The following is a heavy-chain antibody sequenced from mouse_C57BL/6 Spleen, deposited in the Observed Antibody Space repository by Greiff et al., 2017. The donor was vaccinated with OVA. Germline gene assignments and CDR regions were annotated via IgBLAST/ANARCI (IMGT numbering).Heavy chain of an antibody. CDR2: IDPSDSET. V-gene: IGHV1-52*01. CDR3: ARGIYDGYYLSLDY. J-gene: IGHJ2*01. D-gene: IGHD2-3*01. CDR1: GYTFTSYW. Sequence: VQLQQPGAELVRPGSSVKLSCKASGYTFTSYWMHWVKQRPIQGLEWIGNIDPSDSETHYNQKFKDKATLTVDKSSSTAYMQLSSLTSEDSAVYYCARGIYDGYYLSLDYWGQGTTLTVSS.